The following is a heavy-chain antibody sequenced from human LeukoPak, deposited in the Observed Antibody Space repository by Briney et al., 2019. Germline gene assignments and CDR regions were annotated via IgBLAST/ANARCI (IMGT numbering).Heavy chain of an antibody. Sequence: PGGSLRLSCAASGFTFSSYEMNWVRQAPGKGLEWISYINSVGNTIYYADSVKGRFTISRDNAKNSLYLQMNSLRAEDTAVYYCARGGGYCSGGSCPRFDYWGQGNLVAVSS. V-gene: IGHV3-48*03. CDR1: GFTFSSYE. CDR2: INSVGNTI. CDR3: ARGGGYCSGGSCPRFDY. D-gene: IGHD2-15*01. J-gene: IGHJ4*02.